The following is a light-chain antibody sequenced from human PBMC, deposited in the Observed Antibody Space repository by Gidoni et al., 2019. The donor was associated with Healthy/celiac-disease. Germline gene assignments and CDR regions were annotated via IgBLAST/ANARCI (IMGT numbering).Light chain of an antibody. Sequence: EIVLTQSPGTLSLSPGERATLSCRASQSVSCSYLAWYQQKPGQAPRLLIYGASSRATGIPDRFSGSGSGTDFTLTIIRLEPEDFAVYYCQQYGSSPLTFGGGTQVEIK. J-gene: IGKJ4*01. CDR2: GAS. CDR1: QSVSCSY. CDR3: QQYGSSPLT. V-gene: IGKV3-20*01.